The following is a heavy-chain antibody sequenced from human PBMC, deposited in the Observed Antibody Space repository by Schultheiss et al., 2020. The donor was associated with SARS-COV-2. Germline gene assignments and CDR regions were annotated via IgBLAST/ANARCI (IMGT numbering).Heavy chain of an antibody. Sequence: ASVKVSCKASGYTFTGYYMQWVRQAPGQGLEWMGWINPNSGGTNYAQKFQGRVTMTRDTSISTAYMELSRLRSDDTAVYYCARAGILTGYLNYAFDIWGQGTMVTVSS. D-gene: IGHD3-9*01. CDR3: ARAGILTGYLNYAFDI. CDR1: GYTFTGYY. J-gene: IGHJ3*02. CDR2: INPNSGGT. V-gene: IGHV1-2*02.